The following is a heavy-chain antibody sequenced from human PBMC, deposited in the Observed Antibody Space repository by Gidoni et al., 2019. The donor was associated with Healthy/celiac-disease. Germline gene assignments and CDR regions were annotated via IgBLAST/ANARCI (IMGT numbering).Heavy chain of an antibody. CDR3: AVNSYGTYYYYGMDV. CDR1: GHSFTSYW. J-gene: IGHJ6*02. V-gene: IGHV5-51*01. CDR2: IYPGDSDT. Sequence: VQLVQSGAEVNKPGESLTLSCKGSGHSFTSYWIGWVRQMPGKGLEWMGIIYPGDSDTRYSPSFQGQVTISADKSISTAYLQWSSLKASDTAMYYCAVNSYGTYYYYGMDVWGQGTTVTVSS. D-gene: IGHD5-18*01.